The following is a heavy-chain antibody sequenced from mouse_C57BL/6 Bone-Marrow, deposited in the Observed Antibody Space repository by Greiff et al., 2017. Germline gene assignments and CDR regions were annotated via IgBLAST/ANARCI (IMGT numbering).Heavy chain of an antibody. Sequence: EVQRVESGGGLVQPKGSLKLSCAASGFTFNTYAMHWVRQAPGTGLEWVARIRSKSSNYATYYADSVKDRFTISRDDSQSMLYLQMNNLKTEDTAMYYCVRCYDGYSLWYFDVWGTGTTVTVSS. J-gene: IGHJ1*03. V-gene: IGHV10-3*01. CDR1: GFTFNTYA. CDR3: VRCYDGYSLWYFDV. CDR2: IRSKSSNYAT. D-gene: IGHD2-3*01.